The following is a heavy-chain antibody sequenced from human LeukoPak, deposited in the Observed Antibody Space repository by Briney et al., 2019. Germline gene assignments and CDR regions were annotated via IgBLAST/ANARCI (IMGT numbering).Heavy chain of an antibody. CDR2: MSYDGNSK. V-gene: IGHV3-30*18. CDR1: GFAFNRYG. CDR3: AKDGYCSDGSCYPNFFDS. D-gene: IGHD2-15*01. Sequence: GGSLRLSCAASGFAFNRYGMHWVRQAPGKGLEWVAFMSYDGNSKYYADSVKGRFTISRDSSKSTLFLQMNSLRAEDTAVYYCAKDGYCSDGSCYPNFFDSWGQGTLVTVSS. J-gene: IGHJ4*02.